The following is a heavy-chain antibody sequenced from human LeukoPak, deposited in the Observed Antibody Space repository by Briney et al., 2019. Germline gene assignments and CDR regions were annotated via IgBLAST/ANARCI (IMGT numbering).Heavy chain of an antibody. Sequence: PGGSLRLSCVGYGFTFNNHAISWVRQAPGKGPEWVSGISADGSNTYYADSVKGRFTIFRDNSKNTLYLQMNSLRAEDTAVYYCAKDRVASTWPKDAFDIWGQGTMVTVSS. CDR2: ISADGSNT. V-gene: IGHV3-23*01. CDR1: GFTFNNHA. CDR3: AKDRVASTWPKDAFDI. D-gene: IGHD6-13*01. J-gene: IGHJ3*02.